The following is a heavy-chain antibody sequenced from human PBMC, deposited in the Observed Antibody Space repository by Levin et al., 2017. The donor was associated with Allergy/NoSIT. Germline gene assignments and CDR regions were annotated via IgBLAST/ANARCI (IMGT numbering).Heavy chain of an antibody. CDR1: GGTFSDYS. J-gene: IGHJ3*02. Sequence: SVKVSCKASGGTFSDYSISWVRQAPGQGLEWMGRIIPIFGITNYAQKFQGRVTITADKSTTTAYMELSSLRSEDTAMYYCARDFDVDVVATMVGFDIWGQGTMVTVSS. V-gene: IGHV1-69*04. CDR2: IIPIFGIT. CDR3: ARDFDVDVVATMVGFDI. D-gene: IGHD5-12*01.